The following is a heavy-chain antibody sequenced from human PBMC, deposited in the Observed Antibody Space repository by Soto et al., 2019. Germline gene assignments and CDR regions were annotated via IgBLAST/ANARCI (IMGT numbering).Heavy chain of an antibody. V-gene: IGHV1-3*01. CDR1: GYTFTSYA. Sequence: ASVKVSCKASGYTFTSYAMHWVRQAPGQRLEWMGWINAGNGNTKYSQKFQGRVTIARDTSASTAYMELSSLRSEDTAVYYCARGLNGYLHYFDYWGQGTLVTVSS. CDR3: ARGLNGYLHYFDY. J-gene: IGHJ4*02. CDR2: INAGNGNT. D-gene: IGHD5-18*01.